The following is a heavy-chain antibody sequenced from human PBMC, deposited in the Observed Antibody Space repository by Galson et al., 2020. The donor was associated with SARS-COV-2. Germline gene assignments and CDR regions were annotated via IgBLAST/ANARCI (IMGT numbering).Heavy chain of an antibody. D-gene: IGHD3-10*01. V-gene: IGHV3-53*01. CDR1: GFTVSSNY. Sequence: GGSLRLSCAASGFTVSSNYMSWVRQAPGKGLEWVSVIYSGGSTYYADSVKGRFTISRDNSKNTLYLQMNSLRAEDTAVYYCARDGFGELWRDWGQGTLVTVSS. CDR3: ARDGFGELWRD. J-gene: IGHJ4*02. CDR2: IYSGGST.